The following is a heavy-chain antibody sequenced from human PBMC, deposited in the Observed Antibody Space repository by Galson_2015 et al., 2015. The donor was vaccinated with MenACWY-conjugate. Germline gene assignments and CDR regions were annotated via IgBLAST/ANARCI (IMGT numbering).Heavy chain of an antibody. Sequence: LRLSCAASGFIFSSYWMSWVRQAPGKGLEWVAHIKVDGSEQYYVDFVKGRFTVSRDNAKNSLYLQMNSLRAEDTAVYYCARDSKNYYYGMDVWGPGTTVIVSS. J-gene: IGHJ6*02. CDR3: ARDSKNYYYGMDV. V-gene: IGHV3-7*03. CDR2: IKVDGSEQ. CDR1: GFIFSSYW.